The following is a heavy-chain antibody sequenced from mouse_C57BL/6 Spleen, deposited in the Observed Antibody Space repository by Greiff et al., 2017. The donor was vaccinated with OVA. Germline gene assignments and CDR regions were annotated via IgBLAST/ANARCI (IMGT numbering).Heavy chain of an antibody. J-gene: IGHJ4*01. V-gene: IGHV2-6*03. Sequence: VKLMESGPGLVAPSQSLSITCTVSGFSLTSYGVHWVRQPPGKGLEWLVVIWSDGSTTYNSALKSRLSISKDNSKSQVFLKMNSLQTDDTATYYCAREGANDYDAMDYWGQGTSVTVSS. CDR1: GFSLTSYG. D-gene: IGHD3-1*01. CDR3: AREGANDYDAMDY. CDR2: IWSDGST.